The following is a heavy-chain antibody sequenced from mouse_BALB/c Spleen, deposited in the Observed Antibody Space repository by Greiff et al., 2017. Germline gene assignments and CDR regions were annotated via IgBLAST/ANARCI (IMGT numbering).Heavy chain of an antibody. CDR3: ARGQNYGSRDYYFDY. CDR1: GFTFSSYA. J-gene: IGHJ2*01. Sequence: DVKLVESGGGLVKPGGSLKLSCAASGFTFSSYAMSWVRQTPEKRLEWVASISSGGSTYYPDSVKGRFTISRDNARNILYLQMSSLRSEDTAMYYCARGQNYGSRDYYFDYWGQGTTLTVSS. V-gene: IGHV5-6-5*01. CDR2: ISSGGST. D-gene: IGHD1-1*01.